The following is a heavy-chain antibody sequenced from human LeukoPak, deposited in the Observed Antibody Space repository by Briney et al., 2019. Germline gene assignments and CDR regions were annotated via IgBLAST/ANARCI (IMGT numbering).Heavy chain of an antibody. V-gene: IGHV3-21*01. CDR2: ISGRSGYI. D-gene: IGHD3-10*01. CDR3: ARVGERRPGTSESFFPAHFDS. CDR1: GFTVDSYS. Sequence: NPGGSLRPSCAASGFTVDSYSMTWVRQAPGKGLEWVSSISGRSGYIYYADSMKGRFTISRDNAKNSLYLQMNSLRAEDTATYFCARVGERRPGTSESFFPAHFDSWGQGTLVIVSS. J-gene: IGHJ4*02.